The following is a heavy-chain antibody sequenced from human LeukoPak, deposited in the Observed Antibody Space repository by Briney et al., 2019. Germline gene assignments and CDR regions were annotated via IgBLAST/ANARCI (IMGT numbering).Heavy chain of an antibody. CDR2: INPNSGGT. V-gene: IGHV1-2*06. D-gene: IGHD3-10*01. CDR3: ARSSLYGSGSYHNDY. CDR1: GYTFTGYY. Sequence: VASVKVSXEASGYTFTGYYMHWVRQAPGQGLEWMGRINPNSGGTNYAQKFQGRVTMTRDTSISTAYMELSRLRSDDTAVYYCARSSLYGSGSYHNDYWGQGTLVTVSS. J-gene: IGHJ4*02.